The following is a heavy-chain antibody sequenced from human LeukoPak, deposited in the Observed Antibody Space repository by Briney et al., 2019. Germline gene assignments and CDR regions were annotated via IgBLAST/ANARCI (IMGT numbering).Heavy chain of an antibody. CDR3: ARDPLVHAFDI. D-gene: IGHD2-8*02. CDR2: IYYSGST. CDR1: GGSISSYY. V-gene: IGHV4-59*01. J-gene: IGHJ3*02. Sequence: PSETLSLTCTVSGGSISSYYWSWIRQPPGEGLEWIGYIYYSGSTNYNPSLKSRVTISVDTSKNQFSLKLSSVTAADTAVYYCARDPLVHAFDIWGQGTMVTVSS.